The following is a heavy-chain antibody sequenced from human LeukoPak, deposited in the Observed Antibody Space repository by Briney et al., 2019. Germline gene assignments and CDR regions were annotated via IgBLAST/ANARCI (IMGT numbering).Heavy chain of an antibody. Sequence: GSSVKVSCKASGGTFSSYAISWVRRAPGQGLEWMGGIIPIFGTANYAQKFQGRVTITADKSTSTAYMELSSLRSEDTAVYYCAREGYCSSTSCPRRSRYFDYWGQGTLVTVSS. CDR3: AREGYCSSTSCPRRSRYFDY. D-gene: IGHD2-2*01. J-gene: IGHJ4*02. CDR1: GGTFSSYA. V-gene: IGHV1-69*06. CDR2: IIPIFGTA.